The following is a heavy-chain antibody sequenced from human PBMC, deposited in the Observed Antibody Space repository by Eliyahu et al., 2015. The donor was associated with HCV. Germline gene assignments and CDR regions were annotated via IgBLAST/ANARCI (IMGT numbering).Heavy chain of an antibody. Sequence: VQLQESGPGLVKPSQTLSLXCTVSXXSISSGGYYWTWIRQHPGKGLELIGYXFYSRYTYYNPSLESRVSLSVDTSKNQFSLRLSSVTAADTAVYYCARDLGGVYGDHAIDDWGQGTLVIVSS. CDR3: ARDLGGVYGDHAIDD. D-gene: IGHD4-17*01. CDR2: XFYSRYT. CDR1: XXSISSGGYY. J-gene: IGHJ4*02. V-gene: IGHV4-31*03.